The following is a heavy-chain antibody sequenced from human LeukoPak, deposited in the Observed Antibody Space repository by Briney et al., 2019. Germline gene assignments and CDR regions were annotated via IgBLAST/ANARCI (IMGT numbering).Heavy chain of an antibody. CDR2: ISGSGDST. Sequence: PGASLRLTCAASGFTFTTYAMNWVRQAPGKGLEWVSVISGSGDSTYYADSVKGRFTISRDNSKNTLYLQMNSLRAEDTAVYYCAKPRIVGVNGLDPWGQGTLVTVSS. CDR3: AKPRIVGVNGLDP. J-gene: IGHJ5*02. CDR1: GFTFTTYA. V-gene: IGHV3-23*01. D-gene: IGHD1-26*01.